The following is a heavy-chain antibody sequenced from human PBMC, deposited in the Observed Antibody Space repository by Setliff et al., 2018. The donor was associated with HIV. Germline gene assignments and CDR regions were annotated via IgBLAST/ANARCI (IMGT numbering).Heavy chain of an antibody. CDR3: AKRDYPSPGDYYPLFDH. CDR2: ITGDAGKT. CDR1: GFTFNNYA. D-gene: IGHD3-10*01. J-gene: IGHJ4*02. V-gene: IGHV3-23*01. Sequence: GGSLRLSCAASGFTFNNYAMAWVRQAPGKGLEWVSGITGDAGKTFYAESVKGRFTISRDNSKTALYLQMNSLRADDTAVYYCAKRDYPSPGDYYPLFDHWGQGMLVTVSS.